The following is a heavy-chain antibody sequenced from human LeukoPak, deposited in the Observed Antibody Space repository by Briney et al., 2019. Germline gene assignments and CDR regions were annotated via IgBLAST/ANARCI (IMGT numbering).Heavy chain of an antibody. V-gene: IGHV3-48*03. CDR3: ARDGRGSGYCSSTSCYVFPFDY. Sequence: PGGSLRLSCAASGFTFSSYEMNWVRQAPGKGLEWVSYISSFSSTIYYADSVMGRFTISRDNAKNSLYLQMNSLRAEDTAVYYCARDGRGSGYCSSTSCYVFPFDYWGQGTLVTVSS. D-gene: IGHD2-2*01. CDR2: ISSFSSTI. CDR1: GFTFSSYE. J-gene: IGHJ4*02.